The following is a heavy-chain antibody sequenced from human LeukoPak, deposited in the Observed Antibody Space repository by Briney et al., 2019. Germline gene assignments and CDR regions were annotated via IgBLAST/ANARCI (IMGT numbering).Heavy chain of an antibody. J-gene: IGHJ4*02. CDR1: GFTFSSYS. CDR3: ARDELHTGTYFPFDY. Sequence: GGSLRLSCAASGFTFSSYSLNWVRLAPGKGLEWVSSISSSGSYIYYADSVKGRFTISRDNAKNSLYLQMNSLRAEDTAVYYCARDELHTGTYFPFDYWGQGTLVTVSS. CDR2: ISSSGSYI. D-gene: IGHD1-26*01. V-gene: IGHV3-21*01.